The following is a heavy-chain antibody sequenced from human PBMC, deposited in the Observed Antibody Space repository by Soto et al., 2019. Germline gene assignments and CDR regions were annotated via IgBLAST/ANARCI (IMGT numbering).Heavy chain of an antibody. D-gene: IGHD1-1*01. Sequence: TSETLSLTCAVYGGSFSGYYWSWIRQPPGKGLEWIGEINHSGSTNYNPSLKSRVTISVDTSKNQFSLKLSSVTAADTAVYYCARSTTGTWALGDAFDIWGQGTMVTVSS. CDR2: INHSGST. V-gene: IGHV4-34*01. CDR1: GGSFSGYY. CDR3: ARSTTGTWALGDAFDI. J-gene: IGHJ3*02.